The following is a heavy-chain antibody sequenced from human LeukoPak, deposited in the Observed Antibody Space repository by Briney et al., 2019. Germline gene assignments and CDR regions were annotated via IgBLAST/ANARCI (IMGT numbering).Heavy chain of an antibody. CDR3: AKDIGRVDTASTYMDV. V-gene: IGHV3-21*04. CDR2: ISMSSIYI. D-gene: IGHD5-18*01. Sequence: PGGSLRLSCAASGFTFSEKSMNWVRQAPGKGLEWVSSISMSSIYIYYADSVKGRFTISRDSAKNSLYLQMNSLRVEDTALYYCAKDIGRVDTASTYMDVWGKGTTVTISS. J-gene: IGHJ6*03. CDR1: GFTFSEKS.